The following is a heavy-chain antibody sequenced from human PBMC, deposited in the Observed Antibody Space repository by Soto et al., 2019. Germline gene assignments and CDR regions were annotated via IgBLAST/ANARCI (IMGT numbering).Heavy chain of an antibody. CDR3: ARDSGLVMTTVVMGAFDI. V-gene: IGHV4-31*03. CDR2: IYYSGST. Sequence: SETLSLTCTVSGGSISSGGYYWSWIRQHPGKGLEWIGYIYYSGSTYYNPSLKSRVTISVDTSKNQFSLKLSSVTAADTAVYYCARDSGLVMTTVVMGAFDIWGQGTMVTVSS. D-gene: IGHD4-17*01. J-gene: IGHJ3*02. CDR1: GGSISSGGYY.